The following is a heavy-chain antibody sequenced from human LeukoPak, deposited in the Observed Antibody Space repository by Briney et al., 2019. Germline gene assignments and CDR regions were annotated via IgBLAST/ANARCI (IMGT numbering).Heavy chain of an antibody. D-gene: IGHD3-10*01. Sequence: PSETLSLTCTVSGGSISSSSYYWGWIRQPPGKGLEWIGSIYYSGSTYYNPSLKSRVTISVDTSKNQFSLKLSSVTAADTAVYYCARQYRVIRGVIITPWYFDLWGRGTLVTVSS. CDR3: ARQYRVIRGVIITPWYFDL. V-gene: IGHV4-39*01. CDR2: IYYSGST. CDR1: GGSISSSSYY. J-gene: IGHJ2*01.